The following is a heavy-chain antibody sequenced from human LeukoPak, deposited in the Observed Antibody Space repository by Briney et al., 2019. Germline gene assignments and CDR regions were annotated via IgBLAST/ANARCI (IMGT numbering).Heavy chain of an antibody. D-gene: IGHD2-21*02. Sequence: SEALSLTCTVSGDSISSYYWSWIRQPLGKGLEWIGYIYTIGSTNYNPSLESRVTISVDTSKNHFSLKLSSVTAADTAVYYCARTVVVTAIHYFDYWGQGTLVTVSS. CDR1: GDSISSYY. J-gene: IGHJ4*02. CDR3: ARTVVVTAIHYFDY. V-gene: IGHV4-4*09. CDR2: IYTIGST.